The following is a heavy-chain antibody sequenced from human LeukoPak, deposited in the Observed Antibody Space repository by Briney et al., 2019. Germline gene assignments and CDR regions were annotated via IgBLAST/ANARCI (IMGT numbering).Heavy chain of an antibody. J-gene: IGHJ4*02. CDR3: ARDEMATIPLGY. CDR1: GGTFSSYA. D-gene: IGHD5-24*01. V-gene: IGHV1-69*05. CDR2: IIPIFGTA. Sequence: ASVKVSCKASGGTFSSYAISWVRQAPGQGLEWMGRIIPIFGTANYAQKFQGRVTITTDESTSTAYMELSSLRSEDTAAYYCARDEMATIPLGYWGQGTLVTVSS.